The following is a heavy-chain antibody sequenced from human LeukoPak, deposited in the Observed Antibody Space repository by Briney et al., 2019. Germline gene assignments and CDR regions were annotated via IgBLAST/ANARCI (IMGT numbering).Heavy chain of an antibody. Sequence: SETLSLTCTVSGGSISSSSYYWSWIRQPPGKGLEWIGEINHSGSTNYNPSLKSRVSISVDTSKNQFSLKLSSVTAADTAVYYCARGGRSLVAAQFDLWGRGTLVTVSS. CDR2: INHSGST. J-gene: IGHJ2*01. D-gene: IGHD2-15*01. CDR3: ARGGRSLVAAQFDL. CDR1: GGSISSSSYY. V-gene: IGHV4-39*07.